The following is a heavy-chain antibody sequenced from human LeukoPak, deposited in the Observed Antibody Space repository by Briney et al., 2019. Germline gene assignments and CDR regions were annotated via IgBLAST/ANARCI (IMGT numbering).Heavy chain of an antibody. Sequence: PGGSLRLSCAASGFTFSSYAMSWVRQAPGKGLEWVSAISGSGGSTYYADSVKGRFTISRDNSKNTLYLQMNSLRAEDTAVYYCAKDSAYYYDSSGYYYVGYVFDYWGQGTLVTVSS. V-gene: IGHV3-23*01. CDR2: ISGSGGST. J-gene: IGHJ4*02. D-gene: IGHD3-22*01. CDR1: GFTFSSYA. CDR3: AKDSAYYYDSSGYYYVGYVFDY.